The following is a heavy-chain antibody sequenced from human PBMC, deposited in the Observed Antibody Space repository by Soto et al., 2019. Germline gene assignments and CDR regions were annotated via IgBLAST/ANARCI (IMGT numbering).Heavy chain of an antibody. V-gene: IGHV4-59*12. J-gene: IGHJ5*02. CDR1: GGSISSYY. Sequence: PSETLSLTCTVSGGSISSYYWSWIRQPPGKGLEWIAYIYYSGSTEYNPSLKSRVTISVDTSKNQFSLKLTSVTAADTAVYYCARDPAPWGQGTLVTVSS. CDR2: IYYSGST. CDR3: ARDPAP.